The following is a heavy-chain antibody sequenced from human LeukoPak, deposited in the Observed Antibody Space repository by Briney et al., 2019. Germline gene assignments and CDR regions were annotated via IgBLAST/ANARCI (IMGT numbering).Heavy chain of an antibody. CDR2: IYISGST. J-gene: IGHJ4*02. V-gene: IGHV4-4*07. Sequence: PSETLSLTCTVSGGSISTDYWTWIRQPAGKGLEWIGLIYISGSTNYNPSLKSRVTISLDTSKNQFSLKLTSVTAADTAVYYCASDFGYWGQGTLVTVSS. CDR1: GGSISTDY. D-gene: IGHD3-10*01. CDR3: ASDFGY.